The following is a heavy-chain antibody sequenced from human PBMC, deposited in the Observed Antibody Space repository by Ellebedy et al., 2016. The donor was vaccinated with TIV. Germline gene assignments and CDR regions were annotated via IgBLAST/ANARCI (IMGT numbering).Heavy chain of an antibody. CDR2: INPNSGGT. CDR1: GYTFTDYY. V-gene: IGHV1-2*04. Sequence: AASVKVSCKASGYTFTDYYIHWVRQAPGQGLEWMGWINPNSGGTNYAQKFQGWVTMTRNTSISTAYMELNSLTSEDTAVYYCARASYDSSGTVNDYWGQGTLVTVSS. D-gene: IGHD3-22*01. CDR3: ARASYDSSGTVNDY. J-gene: IGHJ4*02.